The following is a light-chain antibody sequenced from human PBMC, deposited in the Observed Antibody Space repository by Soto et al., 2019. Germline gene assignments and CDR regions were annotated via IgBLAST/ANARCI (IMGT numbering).Light chain of an antibody. V-gene: IGKV1-5*03. CDR1: QGISGW. CDR2: KAS. Sequence: DIEMTQSPSTLSASVGDRVTITCRASQGISGWLAWYQQKPGKAPKLLIYKASTLETGVPSRFSGSGSGTQFPLTIRSLQPDDFATYYCQQYDSYSRTFGLGTKVESK. J-gene: IGKJ1*01. CDR3: QQYDSYSRT.